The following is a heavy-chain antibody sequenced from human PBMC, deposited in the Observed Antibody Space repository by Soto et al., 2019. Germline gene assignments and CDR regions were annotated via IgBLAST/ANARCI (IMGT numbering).Heavy chain of an antibody. CDR2: IIPIFGTA. CDR1: GGTFSSYA. CDR3: ARRYYDSSGYYFAFDI. V-gene: IGHV1-69*13. Sequence: SVKVSCKASGGTFSSYAISWLRQAPGQGLEWMGGIIPIFGTANYAQKFQGRVTITADESTSTAYMELSSLRSEDTAVYYCARRYYDSSGYYFAFDIWGQGTMVTVSS. J-gene: IGHJ3*02. D-gene: IGHD3-22*01.